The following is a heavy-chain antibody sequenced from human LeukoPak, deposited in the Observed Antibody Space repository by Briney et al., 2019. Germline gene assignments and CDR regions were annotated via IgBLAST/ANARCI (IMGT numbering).Heavy chain of an antibody. D-gene: IGHD7-27*01. CDR1: GGTFSSYA. J-gene: IGHJ4*02. V-gene: IGHV1-2*02. Sequence: GASVKVSCKASGGTFSSYAISWVRQAPGQGLEWMGWINPNSGGTNYAQKFQGRVTMTRDTSISTAYMELSRLRSDDTAVYYCARDRINWGYDYWGQGTLVTVSS. CDR3: ARDRINWGYDY. CDR2: INPNSGGT.